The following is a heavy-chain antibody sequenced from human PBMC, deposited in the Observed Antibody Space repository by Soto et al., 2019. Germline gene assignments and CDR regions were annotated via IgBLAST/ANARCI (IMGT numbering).Heavy chain of an antibody. CDR1: SGSISFDC. CDR3: ARGSYYDFWSGYSPFGNKWFDP. V-gene: IGHV4-59*01. Sequence: YVTLSLTWTLGSGSISFDCWSWIHRPTRTCLRWIGYIYYRGSTNYNPSLNGRVTISVDTFKHQFSLNLSSVPAADTAVYYCARGSYYDFWSGYSPFGNKWFDPWGQGTLVTVS. CDR2: IYYRGST. D-gene: IGHD3-3*01. J-gene: IGHJ5*02.